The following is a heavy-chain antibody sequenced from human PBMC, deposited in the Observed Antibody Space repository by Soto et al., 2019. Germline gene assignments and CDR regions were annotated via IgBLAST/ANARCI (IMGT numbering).Heavy chain of an antibody. Sequence: ASVKVSCKASGYTFTNYAIHWVRQAPGQRLEWMGWINAGNGNTKYSQKFQGRVTITRDTSASTAYMELSSLRSEDTAVYYCARAIRDYYYDSSGYSSGIDYWGQGTLVTVSS. J-gene: IGHJ4*02. CDR3: ARAIRDYYYDSSGYSSGIDY. D-gene: IGHD3-22*01. V-gene: IGHV1-3*01. CDR2: INAGNGNT. CDR1: GYTFTNYA.